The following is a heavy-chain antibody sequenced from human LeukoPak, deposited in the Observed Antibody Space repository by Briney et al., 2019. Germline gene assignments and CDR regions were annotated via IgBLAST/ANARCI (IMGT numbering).Heavy chain of an antibody. Sequence: ASVKVSCKASGGTFSSYAISWVRQAPGQGLEWMGGIIPIFGTANYAQKFQGRVTITADKSTSTAYMELSSLRSEDTAVYYCARVVDYGGNPGRDWGQGTLVTVSS. CDR1: GGTFSSYA. V-gene: IGHV1-69*06. J-gene: IGHJ4*02. D-gene: IGHD4-23*01. CDR3: ARVVDYGGNPGRD. CDR2: IIPIFGTA.